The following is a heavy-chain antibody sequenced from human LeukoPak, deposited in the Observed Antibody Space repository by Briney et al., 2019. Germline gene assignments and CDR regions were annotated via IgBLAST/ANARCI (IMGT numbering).Heavy chain of an antibody. V-gene: IGHV1-69*13. Sequence: SVKVSCKASGGTLITYAISWVRQAPGQGLEWMGGLIPIFGTANYAQKFQGRVTIIADGSTSTAYMELSSLRSEDTAVYYCARGGIVGTTYDAFDIWGQGTMVTVSS. CDR2: LIPIFGTA. CDR1: GGTLITYA. J-gene: IGHJ3*02. CDR3: ARGGIVGTTYDAFDI. D-gene: IGHD1-26*01.